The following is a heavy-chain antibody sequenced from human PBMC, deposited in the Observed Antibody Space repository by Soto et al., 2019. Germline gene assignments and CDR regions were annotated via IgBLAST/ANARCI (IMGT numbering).Heavy chain of an antibody. V-gene: IGHV4-4*02. CDR2: IYHSGTT. D-gene: IGHD6-13*01. CDR1: GGSISNSNW. J-gene: IGHJ6*02. CDR3: ATTIAAGGTVSHYYGLDV. Sequence: PSETLSLTCAVSGGSISNSNWWSWVRQPPGKGLEWIGEIYHSGTTTYNPSLKSRVTISVDKSKNQFSLKVTSVTAADTAVYYCATTIAAGGTVSHYYGLDVWGQGTTVTVSS.